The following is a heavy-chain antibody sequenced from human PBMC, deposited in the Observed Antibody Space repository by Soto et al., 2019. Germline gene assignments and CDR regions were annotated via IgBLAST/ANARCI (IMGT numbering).Heavy chain of an antibody. Sequence: PSETLSLTCAVSGYSISSGYYWGWIRQPPGKGLEWIGSIYHSGSTYYNPSLKSRVTISVDTSKNQFSLKLSSVTAADTAVYYCARWLQPNFDYWGQGTLVTVSS. CDR2: IYHSGST. CDR1: GYSISSGYY. J-gene: IGHJ4*02. D-gene: IGHD5-12*01. CDR3: ARWLQPNFDY. V-gene: IGHV4-38-2*01.